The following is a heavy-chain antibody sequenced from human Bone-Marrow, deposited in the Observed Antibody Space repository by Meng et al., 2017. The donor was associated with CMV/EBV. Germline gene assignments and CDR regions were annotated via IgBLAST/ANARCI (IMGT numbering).Heavy chain of an antibody. J-gene: IGHJ5*02. V-gene: IGHV4-39*06. CDR1: GGSISSSSYY. CDR2: IYYSGST. Sequence: SETLSLTCTVSGGSISSSSYYWGWIRQPPGKGLEWIGSIYYSGSTYYNPSLKSRVTISVDTSKNQFPLKLSSVTAADTAVYYCARDNLCGGDCLGDNWFDPWGQGTLVTVSS. D-gene: IGHD2-21*01. CDR3: ARDNLCGGDCLGDNWFDP.